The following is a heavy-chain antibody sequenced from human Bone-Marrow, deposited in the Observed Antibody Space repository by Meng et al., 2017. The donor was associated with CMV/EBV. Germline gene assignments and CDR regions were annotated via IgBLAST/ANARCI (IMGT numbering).Heavy chain of an antibody. D-gene: IGHD6-6*01. CDR1: GYTFTSYG. Sequence: SVKVSCKASGYTFTSYGISWVRQAPGQGLEWMGGIIPIFGTANYAQKFQGRVTITTDESTSTAYMELSSLRSEDTAVYYCATHSGAARRRAWFDPWGQGTLVTVSS. CDR3: ATHSGAARRRAWFDP. V-gene: IGHV1-69*05. CDR2: IIPIFGTA. J-gene: IGHJ5*02.